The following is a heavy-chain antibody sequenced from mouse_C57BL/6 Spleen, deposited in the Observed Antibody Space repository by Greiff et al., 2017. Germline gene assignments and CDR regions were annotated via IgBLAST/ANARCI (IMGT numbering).Heavy chain of an antibody. D-gene: IGHD2-3*01. Sequence: QVQLQQPGAELVKPGASVKMSCKASGYTFTSYWITWVKQRPGQGLEWIGDIYPGSGSTNYNEKFKSKATLTVDTSSSAAYVQLSSLTSEDSAVYYGARAGWLSYCAMDYWGQGTSVTVSS. J-gene: IGHJ4*01. CDR2: IYPGSGST. CDR3: ARAGWLSYCAMDY. CDR1: GYTFTSYW. V-gene: IGHV1-55*01.